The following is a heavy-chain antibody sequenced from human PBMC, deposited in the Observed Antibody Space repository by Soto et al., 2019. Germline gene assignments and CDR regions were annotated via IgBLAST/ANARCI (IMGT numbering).Heavy chain of an antibody. D-gene: IGHD4-4*01. CDR1: GYTFTSYY. CDR3: ARVFFTVTTGYNWFDP. V-gene: IGHV1-46*03. J-gene: IGHJ5*02. CDR2: INHSDGST. Sequence: QVQLVQSGAEVKKPGASVKVSCKASGYTFTSYYMHWVRQAPGQGLEWMGIINHSDGSTSYAQKFQGRVTMTRDTSTSTVYMELSSLRSEDTAVYYCARVFFTVTTGYNWFDPWGQGTLVTVSS.